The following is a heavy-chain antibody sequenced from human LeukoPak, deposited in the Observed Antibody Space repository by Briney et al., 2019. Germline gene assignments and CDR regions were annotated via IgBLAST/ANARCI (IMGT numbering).Heavy chain of an antibody. D-gene: IGHD2-8*01. CDR3: ARQPGVALDI. V-gene: IGHV4-39*01. CDR2: IYYSGST. J-gene: IGHJ3*02. Sequence: ASETLSLTCTVSGGSISSGGYYWGWIRQPPGKGLEWIGSIYYSGSTYYNPSLKSRVTISVDTSKNQFSLKLSSVTAADTAVYYCARQPGVALDIWGQGTMVTVSS. CDR1: GGSISSGGYY.